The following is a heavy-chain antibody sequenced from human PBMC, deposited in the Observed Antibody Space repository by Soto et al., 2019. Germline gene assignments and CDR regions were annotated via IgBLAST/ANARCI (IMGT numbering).Heavy chain of an antibody. CDR2: IYYSGST. D-gene: IGHD3-9*01. V-gene: IGHV4-30-4*01. CDR1: GASISSGHYY. Sequence: QVQLQESGPGLVKPSQTLSLTCTVSGASISSGHYYWSWIRQPPGKGLEWIGYIYYSGSTYYNPSLKSRLTISVDTSKNHSPLQLASVTAADTAVYYCARDSPTAAGDWPYYFDSWGQGALVTVSS. CDR3: ARDSPTAAGDWPYYFDS. J-gene: IGHJ4*02.